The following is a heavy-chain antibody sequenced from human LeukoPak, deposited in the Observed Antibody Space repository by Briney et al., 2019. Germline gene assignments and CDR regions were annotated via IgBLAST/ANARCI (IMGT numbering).Heavy chain of an antibody. Sequence: EASVKVSCKASGGTFSSYAISWVRQAPGQGLEWMGRIIPILGIANYAQKFQGRVTITADKSTSTACMELSSLRSEDTAVYYCARNVGYDAAEYFQHWGQGTLVTVSS. J-gene: IGHJ1*01. CDR2: IIPILGIA. D-gene: IGHD2-15*01. CDR3: ARNVGYDAAEYFQH. CDR1: GGTFSSYA. V-gene: IGHV1-69*04.